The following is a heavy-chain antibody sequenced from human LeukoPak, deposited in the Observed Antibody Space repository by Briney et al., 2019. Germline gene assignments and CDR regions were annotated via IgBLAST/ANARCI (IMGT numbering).Heavy chain of an antibody. CDR2: INPSGGST. D-gene: IGHD1-26*01. CDR1: GYTFTSYY. J-gene: IGHJ4*02. CDR3: ARDSQGATIPDY. Sequence: GASVKVSCKASGYTFTSYYMHWVRQAPGQGLEWVGIINPSGGSTSYAQKFQGRVTMTRDTSTSTVYMELSSLRSEDTAVYYCARDSQGATIPDYWGQGTLVTVSS. V-gene: IGHV1-46*01.